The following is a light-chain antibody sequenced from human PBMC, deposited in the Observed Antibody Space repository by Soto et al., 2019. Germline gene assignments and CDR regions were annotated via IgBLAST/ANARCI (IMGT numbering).Light chain of an antibody. CDR3: QKYNSAPLT. CDR2: AAS. CDR1: QGIGV. V-gene: IGKV1-27*01. J-gene: IGKJ4*01. Sequence: DIPMTQSPSSLSASLGDRVTITCRASQGIGVLAWFQQKPGNVPKLLIYAASTLQSGVPSRFSGSGSGTDFTLTISSLQPEDVATYYCQKYNSAPLTFGGGTKVEIK.